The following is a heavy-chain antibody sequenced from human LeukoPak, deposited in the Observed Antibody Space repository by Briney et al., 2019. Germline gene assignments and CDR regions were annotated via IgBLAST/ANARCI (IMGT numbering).Heavy chain of an antibody. V-gene: IGHV3-48*01. D-gene: IGHD2-2*02. CDR1: GFSFSSYS. Sequence: GGSLRLSCAASGFSFSSYSMNWVRQAPGKGLEWLSYIDDRGSPIKYADSVKGRFTISRDNAKNSLSLQMNSLRAEDTAVYYCAKNPQYCSSTSCYTGGNFDYWGQGTLVTVSS. CDR2: IDDRGSPI. CDR3: AKNPQYCSSTSCYTGGNFDY. J-gene: IGHJ4*02.